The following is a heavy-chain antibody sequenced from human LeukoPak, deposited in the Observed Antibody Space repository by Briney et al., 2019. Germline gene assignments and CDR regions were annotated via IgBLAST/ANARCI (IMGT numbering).Heavy chain of an antibody. CDR2: INWNGGST. CDR3: ATSDYSDMDV. D-gene: IGHD4-11*01. Sequence: GGSLRLSCAASGFSFDDYGMSWVRHAPGKGLEWVSGINWNGGSTGYADSVRGRFTISRDNAKKSLYLQMNSLRAEDTALYYCATSDYSDMDVWGKGTTVTVSS. CDR1: GFSFDDYG. J-gene: IGHJ6*03. V-gene: IGHV3-20*04.